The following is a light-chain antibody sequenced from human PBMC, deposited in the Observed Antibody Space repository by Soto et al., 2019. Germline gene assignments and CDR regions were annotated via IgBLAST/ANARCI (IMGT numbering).Light chain of an antibody. CDR1: QSLETSDGYNW. J-gene: IGKJ2*01. Sequence: DVVLTQSPPSLPVTVGQPASISCRASQSLETSDGYNWLSWIQQRPGQAPRRLIHSISERDSGVPDRFSGSGSGTDFTLNISRVEAEDVVVYYCVQGTHWPPYTFGQGTKLEIK. CDR2: SIS. V-gene: IGKV2-30*01. CDR3: VQGTHWPPYT.